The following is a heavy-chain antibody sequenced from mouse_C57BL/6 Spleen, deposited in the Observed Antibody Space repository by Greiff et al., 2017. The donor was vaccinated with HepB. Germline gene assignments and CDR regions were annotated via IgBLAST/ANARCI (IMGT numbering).Heavy chain of an antibody. CDR3: ARRSWFDY. CDR2: ISSGSSTI. CDR1: GFTFSDYG. J-gene: IGHJ2*01. V-gene: IGHV5-17*01. Sequence: VQLKQSGGGLVKPGGSLKLSCAASGFTFSDYGMHWVRQAPEKGLEWVAYISSGSSTIYYADTVKGRFTISRDNAKNTLFLQMTSLRSEDTAMYYCARRSWFDYWGQGTTLTVSS.